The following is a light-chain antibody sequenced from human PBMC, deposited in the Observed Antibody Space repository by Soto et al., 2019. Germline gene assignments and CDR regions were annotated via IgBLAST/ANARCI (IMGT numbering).Light chain of an antibody. Sequence: DIVLTQSPGTLSLSPGERASLSCRASQTVDNIYLGWYQQKPGQAPRLLIYGASSTAAGIPDRFSGSGSGTDFTLTISRLEPEDFAVYYCRHYGSSPPMYTFGQGTKLEI. V-gene: IGKV3-20*01. J-gene: IGKJ2*01. CDR1: QTVDNIY. CDR2: GAS. CDR3: RHYGSSPPMYT.